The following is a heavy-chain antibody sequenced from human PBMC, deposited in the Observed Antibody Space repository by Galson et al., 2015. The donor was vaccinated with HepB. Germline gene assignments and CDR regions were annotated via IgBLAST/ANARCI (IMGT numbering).Heavy chain of an antibody. CDR3: ARGSRYYMDV. J-gene: IGHJ6*03. D-gene: IGHD2-2*01. V-gene: IGHV6-1*01. CDR2: TYYRSKWYN. Sequence: CAISGDSVSSNSAAWNWIRQSPSRGLEWLGRTYYRSKWYNEYAVSVRSRVTINPDTSKNQFSLQVNSVTPEDTALYYCARGSRYYMDVWGKGATVTVSS. CDR1: GDSVSSNSAA.